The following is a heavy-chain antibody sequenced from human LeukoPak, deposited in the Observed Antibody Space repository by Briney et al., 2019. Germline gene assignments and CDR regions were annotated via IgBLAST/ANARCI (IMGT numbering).Heavy chain of an antibody. CDR1: GGSISSYY. V-gene: IGHV4-59*12. D-gene: IGHD5-12*01. J-gene: IGHJ4*02. CDR3: ARGSSRGTRLYYFDY. CDR2: IYYSGST. Sequence: SETLSLTCTVSGGSISSYYWSWIRQPPGKGLEWIGYIYYSGSTNYNPSLKSRVTISVDTSKNQFSLKLSSVTAADTAVYYCARGSSRGTRLYYFDYWGQGTLVTVSS.